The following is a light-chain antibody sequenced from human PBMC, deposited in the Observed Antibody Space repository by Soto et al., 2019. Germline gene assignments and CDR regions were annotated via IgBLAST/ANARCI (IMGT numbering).Light chain of an antibody. Sequence: QAVLTQPRSVSGTPGLRVNISCSGGISNIGKDTVNWYQQLPGTAPKLLMFNDDKRPSGVPDRFSGSRSGTSASLAISGLQSDDEAVYFCSTWDDSLNGWVFGGGTKLTVL. J-gene: IGLJ3*02. CDR1: ISNIGKDT. CDR3: STWDDSLNGWV. CDR2: NDD. V-gene: IGLV1-44*01.